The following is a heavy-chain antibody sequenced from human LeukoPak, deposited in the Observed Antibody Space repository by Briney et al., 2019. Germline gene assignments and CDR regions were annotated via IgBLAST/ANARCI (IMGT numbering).Heavy chain of an antibody. CDR2: IKQDGSEK. CDR1: GFTFSSYW. Sequence: GGSLRLSCAASGFTFSSYWMSWVRQAPGKGLEWVANIKQDGSEKYYVDPVKGRFTISRDNAKNSLYLQMNSLRAEDTAVYYCARDPWDIVVVPAPENDYWGQGTLVTVSS. D-gene: IGHD2-2*01. J-gene: IGHJ4*02. CDR3: ARDPWDIVVVPAPENDY. V-gene: IGHV3-7*01.